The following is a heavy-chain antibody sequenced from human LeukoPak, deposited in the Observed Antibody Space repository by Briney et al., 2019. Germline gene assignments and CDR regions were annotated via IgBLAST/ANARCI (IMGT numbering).Heavy chain of an antibody. CDR3: ASPYDYGDYQSDY. V-gene: IGHV3-74*01. CDR1: GFTFSSYW. D-gene: IGHD4-17*01. CDR2: INSDGSST. J-gene: IGHJ4*02. Sequence: GGSLRLSCAASGFTFSSYWMHWVRQAPGKGLVWVSRINSDGSSTSYADSVKGRFTISRDNSKNTLYLQMNSLRAEDTAVYYCASPYDYGDYQSDYWGQGTLVTVSS.